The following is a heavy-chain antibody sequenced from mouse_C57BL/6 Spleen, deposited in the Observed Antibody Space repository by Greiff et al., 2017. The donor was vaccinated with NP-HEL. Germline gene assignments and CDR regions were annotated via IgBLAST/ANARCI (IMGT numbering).Heavy chain of an antibody. CDR3: ARDFDPYFDC. V-gene: IGHV1-54*01. CDR2: INPGSGGT. CDR1: GYAFTNYL. J-gene: IGHJ2*01. Sequence: VQLQQSGAELVRPGTSVKVSCKASGYAFTNYLIEWVKQRPGQGLEWIGVINPGSGGTNYNEKFKGKATLTADKSSSTAYMQLSSLTSEDSAVYFCARDFDPYFDCWGQGTTLTVSS.